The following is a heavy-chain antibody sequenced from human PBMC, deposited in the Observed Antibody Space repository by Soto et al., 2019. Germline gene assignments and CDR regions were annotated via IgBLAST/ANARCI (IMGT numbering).Heavy chain of an antibody. CDR3: AKDHFGLIRFLEWLANFDY. Sequence: ESGGGVVQPGRSLRLSCAASGFTFSSYGMHWVRQAPGKGLEWVAVISYDGSNKYYADSVKGRFTISRDNSKNTLYLQMNSLRAEDTAVYYCAKDHFGLIRFLEWLANFDYWGQGTLVTVSS. CDR1: GFTFSSYG. V-gene: IGHV3-30*18. D-gene: IGHD3-3*01. J-gene: IGHJ4*02. CDR2: ISYDGSNK.